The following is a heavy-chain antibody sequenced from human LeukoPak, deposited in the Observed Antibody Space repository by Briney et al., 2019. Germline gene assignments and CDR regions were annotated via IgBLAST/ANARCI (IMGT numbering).Heavy chain of an antibody. Sequence: GGSLRLSCAASGFTVSSNYMSWVRQALGKGLEWVSVIYSGGSTYYADSVKGRFTISRDNSKNTLYLQMNSLRAEDTAVYYCAKDGSTVTTQGVYWGQGTLVTVSS. CDR3: AKDGSTVTTQGVY. J-gene: IGHJ4*02. CDR1: GFTVSSNY. CDR2: IYSGGST. V-gene: IGHV3-66*01. D-gene: IGHD4-17*01.